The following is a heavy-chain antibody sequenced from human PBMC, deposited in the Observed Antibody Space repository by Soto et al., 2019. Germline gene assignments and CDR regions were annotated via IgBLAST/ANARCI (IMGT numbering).Heavy chain of an antibody. Sequence: SETLSLTCTVSGGSISSYYWSWIRQPPGKGLEWIGYISYSGSTNYNPSLKSRVTIFVHTSGNQFSLSLSSVTAADTAVYFCARARYVSTGYYKGGYYYFDYWGQGTLVTVSS. CDR2: ISYSGST. CDR1: GGSISSYY. V-gene: IGHV4-59*01. D-gene: IGHD3-9*01. J-gene: IGHJ4*02. CDR3: ARARYVSTGYYKGGYYYFDY.